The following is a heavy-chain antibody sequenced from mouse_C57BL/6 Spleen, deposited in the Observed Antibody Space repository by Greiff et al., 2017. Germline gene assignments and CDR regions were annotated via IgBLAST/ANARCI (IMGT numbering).Heavy chain of an antibody. Sequence: QVQLQQPGAELVKPGASVKLSCKASGYTFTSYWMQWVKQRPGQGLEWIGEIDPSDSYTNYNQKFKGKATLTVDTSSSTAYMQLSSLTSEDSAVYYCGRREGLRRDYYAMDDWGQGTSVTVSS. CDR2: IDPSDSYT. J-gene: IGHJ4*01. V-gene: IGHV1-50*01. D-gene: IGHD2-4*01. CDR3: GRREGLRRDYYAMDD. CDR1: GYTFTSYW.